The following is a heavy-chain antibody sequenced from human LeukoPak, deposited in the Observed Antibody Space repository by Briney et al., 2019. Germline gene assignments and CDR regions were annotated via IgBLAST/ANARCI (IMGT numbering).Heavy chain of an antibody. CDR3: ARVTDFWSGYEYFDY. V-gene: IGHV3-11*01. CDR2: ISSSGSTI. CDR1: GFTFSDYY. D-gene: IGHD3-3*01. Sequence: PGGSLRLSCAASGFTFSDYYMSWIRQAPGKGLEWVSYISSSGSTIYYADSVKGRFTISRDNAKNSLYLQMNSLRAEDTAVYYCARVTDFWSGYEYFDYWGQGTLVTVSS. J-gene: IGHJ4*02.